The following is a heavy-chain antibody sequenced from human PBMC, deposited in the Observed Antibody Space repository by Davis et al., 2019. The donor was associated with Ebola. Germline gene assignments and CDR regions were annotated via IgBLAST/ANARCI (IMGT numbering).Heavy chain of an antibody. CDR2: VYSSGYT. V-gene: IGHV4-59*01. D-gene: IGHD3-16*02. CDR3: ARGGDYIWGSYPDY. CDR1: GASFSRNY. J-gene: IGHJ4*02. Sequence: PSETLSLTCTVSGASFSRNYWSWVRQPPGKGLEWIGYVYSSGYTSYSPSLKSRVTISVDMSKSQFSLKLSSVTAADTAVYYCARGGDYIWGSYPDYWGQGTLVTVSS.